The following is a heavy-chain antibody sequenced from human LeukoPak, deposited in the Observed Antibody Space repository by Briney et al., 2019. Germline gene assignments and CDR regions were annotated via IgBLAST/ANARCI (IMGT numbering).Heavy chain of an antibody. V-gene: IGHV4-59*08. D-gene: IGHD6-13*01. CDR3: ARELRSSSWIDY. Sequence: PSETLSLTCTVSGGSISSYYWSWIRQPPGKGLEWIGYIYYSGSTNYNPSLKSRVIISVDTSKNQFSLKLSSVTAADTAVYYCARELRSSSWIDYWGQGTLVTVSS. J-gene: IGHJ4*02. CDR1: GGSISSYY. CDR2: IYYSGST.